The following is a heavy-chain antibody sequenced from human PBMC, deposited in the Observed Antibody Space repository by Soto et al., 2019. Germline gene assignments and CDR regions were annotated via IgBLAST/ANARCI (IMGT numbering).Heavy chain of an antibody. CDR1: GDSISTYY. CDR3: AIGDGWYYFAY. Sequence: ETLSLTCTFSVSGDSISTYYWSWIRQPPGKGLEWIGYRYYSGSTSYNPSLESRVTISVDTSKNQFSLKLDSVTAADTAVYYCAIGDGWYYFAYWGQGALVTVSS. CDR2: RYYSGST. V-gene: IGHV4-59*08. J-gene: IGHJ4*02. D-gene: IGHD6-19*01.